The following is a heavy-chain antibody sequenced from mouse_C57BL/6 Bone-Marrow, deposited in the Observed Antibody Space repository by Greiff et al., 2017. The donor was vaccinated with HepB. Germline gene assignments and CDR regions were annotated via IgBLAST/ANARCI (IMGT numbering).Heavy chain of an antibody. D-gene: IGHD2-5*01. Sequence: EVKVVESGGGLVQPGGSMKLSCVASGFTFSNYWMNWVRQSPEKGLEWVAQIRLKSDNYATHYAESVKGRFTISRDDSKSSVYLQMNNLRAEDTGIYYCTGFSNHVGVYAMDYWGQGTSVTVSS. V-gene: IGHV6-3*01. CDR2: IRLKSDNYAT. CDR3: TGFSNHVGVYAMDY. J-gene: IGHJ4*01. CDR1: GFTFSNYW.